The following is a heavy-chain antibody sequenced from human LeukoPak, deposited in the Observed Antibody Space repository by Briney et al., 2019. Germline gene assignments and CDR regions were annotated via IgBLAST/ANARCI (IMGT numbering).Heavy chain of an antibody. CDR1: EFTFSSYW. CDR2: INGDGSGT. Sequence: GGSLRLSCVASEFTFSSYWMHWVRQAPGKGLVWVSRINGDGSGTTYADSVKGRFTISRDNAKNTLYLRMNSLRAEDTAVYYCARAPGQNHAFDIWGQGTMVTVSS. V-gene: IGHV3-74*03. CDR3: ARAPGQNHAFDI. J-gene: IGHJ3*02.